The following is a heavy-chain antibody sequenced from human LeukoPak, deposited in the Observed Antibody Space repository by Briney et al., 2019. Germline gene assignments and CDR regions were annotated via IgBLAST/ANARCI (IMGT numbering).Heavy chain of an antibody. CDR2: IKQDGSEK. Sequence: GGSPRLSCAASGFTFSSYWMNWVRQAPGKGLEWVANIKQDGSEKYYVDSVKGRFTISRDNAKNSLYLQMNSLRAEDTAVYYWARDLWVGRFRGETWGALDIRGQGTMVTVSS. V-gene: IGHV3-7*04. CDR1: GFTFSSYW. CDR3: ARDLWVGRFRGETWGALDI. J-gene: IGHJ3*02. D-gene: IGHD3-10*01.